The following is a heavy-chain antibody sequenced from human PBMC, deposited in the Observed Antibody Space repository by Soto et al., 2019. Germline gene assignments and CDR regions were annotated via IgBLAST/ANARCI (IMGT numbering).Heavy chain of an antibody. D-gene: IGHD3-22*01. Sequence: EVHRLESGGGLVQPGGSLRLSCAASGFTFDNYALTWVRQAPGKGLEWVSVISGSGGTTYYAGSVKGRFTISRDNSKNTVYLQMNSLRAEDTAVYYCAKNEGKIVVVDFFDYWGQGTRVTVSS. CDR2: ISGSGGTT. CDR1: GFTFDNYA. CDR3: AKNEGKIVVVDFFDY. J-gene: IGHJ4*02. V-gene: IGHV3-23*01.